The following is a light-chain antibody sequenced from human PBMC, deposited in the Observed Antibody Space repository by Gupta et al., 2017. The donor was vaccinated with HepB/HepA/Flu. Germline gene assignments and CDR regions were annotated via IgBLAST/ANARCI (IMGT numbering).Light chain of an antibody. V-gene: IGKV1-33*01. CDR2: DAS. CDR1: QDISNY. CDR3: QQDDNLLT. J-gene: IGKJ4*01. Sequence: DIQITQSPSSLSASVGDRVTITCQASQDISNYLNWYQQKPGKAPKLLIYDASNLEKGVPSRFSGSGSGTDFTFTSSRRQPEDIAKYYWQQDDNLLTFGGGTKVEIK.